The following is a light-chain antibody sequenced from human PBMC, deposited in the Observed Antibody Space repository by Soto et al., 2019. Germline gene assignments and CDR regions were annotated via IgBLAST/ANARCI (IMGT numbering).Light chain of an antibody. V-gene: IGKV1-5*01. J-gene: IGKJ1*01. CDR1: QDISRW. CDR3: QQYNGYRTWT. Sequence: IQMTQSPSSLSASVGDRVTITCRASQDISRWLAWYQQKPGKAPKVLIWDASSLQRGVPSRFTGSGSGTEFTLTINGLQPDDFATYYCQQYNGYRTWTFGQGTKVDIK. CDR2: DAS.